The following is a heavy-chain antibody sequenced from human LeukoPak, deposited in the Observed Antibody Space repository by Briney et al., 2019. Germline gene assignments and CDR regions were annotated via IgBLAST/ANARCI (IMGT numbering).Heavy chain of an antibody. CDR1: GYTFSIYN. CDR3: AREGVAGTGLDY. V-gene: IGHV1-46*01. J-gene: IGHJ4*02. CDR2: INPSGGT. D-gene: IGHD6-13*01. Sequence: ASVKVSCKASGYTFSIYNVHWVRQAPGQGLEWMGIINPSGGTSYAQKLQGRITMTRDTSTVYMELSSLRSEDTAVYYCAREGVAGTGLDYWGQGTLVTVSS.